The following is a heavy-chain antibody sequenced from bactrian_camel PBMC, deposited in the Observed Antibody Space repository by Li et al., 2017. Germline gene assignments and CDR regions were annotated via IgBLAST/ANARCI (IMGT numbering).Heavy chain of an antibody. CDR3: AADPPPCPYDVRDAYQYTH. J-gene: IGHJ4*01. Sequence: HVQLVESGGGSVQAGGSLNLSCTASGYDGYSSNCMGWFRQAPGKEREAVAHIDSDGTTRYADPVKGRFTISQDNAKRTVYLQMSNLKPEDTAMYYCAADPPPCPYDVRDAYQYTHWGQGTQVTVS. D-gene: IGHD3*01. CDR2: IDSDGTT. CDR1: GYDGYSSNC. V-gene: IGHV3S53*01.